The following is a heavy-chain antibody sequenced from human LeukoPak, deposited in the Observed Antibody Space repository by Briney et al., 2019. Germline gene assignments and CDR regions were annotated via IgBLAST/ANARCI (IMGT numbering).Heavy chain of an antibody. CDR1: GFTFSSYG. Sequence: GSLRLSCAASGFTFSSYGMHWVRQAPGKGLEWVAVLSYGGTNEFYADSVKGRFTISRDNSKNTLYLQMNSLRVEDTAVYYCAKDKVADSPMVANWFDPWGQGTLVTVSS. CDR3: AKDKVADSPMVANWFDP. D-gene: IGHD5-18*01. J-gene: IGHJ5*02. V-gene: IGHV3-30*18. CDR2: LSYGGTNE.